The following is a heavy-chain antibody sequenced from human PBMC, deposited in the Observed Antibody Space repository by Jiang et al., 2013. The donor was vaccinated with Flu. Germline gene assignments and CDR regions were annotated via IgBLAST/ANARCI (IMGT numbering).Heavy chain of an antibody. CDR2: ISDSGGSA. V-gene: IGHV3-23*01. CDR3: AKDGKFYSESGRFFDS. J-gene: IGHJ4*02. D-gene: IGHD3-10*01. CDR1: GFTFSNYG. Sequence: VQLLESGGGLVQPGGSLRLSCAASGFTFSNYGMSWVRRAPGKGLEWVAGISDSGGSAYYADSVKGRFTFSRDNFKNTVYLQMNSLRADDTAVYYCAKDGKFYSESGRFFDSWGQGTLVNVSS.